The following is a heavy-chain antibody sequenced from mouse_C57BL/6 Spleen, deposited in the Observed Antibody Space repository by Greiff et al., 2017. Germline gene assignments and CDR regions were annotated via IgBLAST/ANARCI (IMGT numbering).Heavy chain of an antibody. CDR2: ISGGGGNT. J-gene: IGHJ1*03. CDR1: GFTFSSYT. V-gene: IGHV5-9*01. D-gene: IGHD1-1*01. CDR3: ARQNGTYWYFDV. Sequence: EVQLVESGGGLVKPGGSLKLSCAASGFTFSSYTMSWVRQTPEKRLEWVATISGGGGNTHYPDSVKGRFTISRDHAKNTLYLQRSSLRSDDTALYCCARQNGTYWYFDVWGTGTTVTVSS.